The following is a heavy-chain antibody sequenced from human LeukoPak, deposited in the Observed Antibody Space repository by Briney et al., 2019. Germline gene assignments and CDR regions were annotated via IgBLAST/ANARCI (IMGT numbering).Heavy chain of an antibody. CDR3: ARVSGSSSYLGCFDY. Sequence: ASVKVSCKASGYTFTSYAMHWVRQAPGQRLEWMGWINAGNGNTKYSQKFQGRVTITRDTSASTAYMELSSLRSEDTAVYYCARVSGSSSYLGCFDYWGQGTLVTVSS. CDR2: INAGNGNT. J-gene: IGHJ4*02. CDR1: GYTFTSYA. D-gene: IGHD6-13*01. V-gene: IGHV1-3*01.